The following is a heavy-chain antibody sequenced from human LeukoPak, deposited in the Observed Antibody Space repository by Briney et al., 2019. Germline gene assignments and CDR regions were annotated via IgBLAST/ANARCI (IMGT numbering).Heavy chain of an antibody. CDR3: ARGRIHGGTN. CDR2: INHSGST. Sequence: PSETLSLTCAVYGGSFSGYYWSWIRQPPGKGLERIGEINHSGSTNYDPSLKSRVTISVDTSKNQFSLKLSSVTAADTAVYYCARGRIHGGTNWGQGTLVTVSS. J-gene: IGHJ4*02. V-gene: IGHV4-34*01. D-gene: IGHD5-18*01. CDR1: GGSFSGYY.